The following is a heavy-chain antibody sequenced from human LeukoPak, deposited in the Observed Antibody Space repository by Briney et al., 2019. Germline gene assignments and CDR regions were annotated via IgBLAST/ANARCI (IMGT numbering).Heavy chain of an antibody. D-gene: IGHD4-17*01. CDR1: GFTFSSYA. CDR2: ISGSGGST. Sequence: GGSLRLSCAASGFTFSSYAMSWVRQAPGKGLEWVSAISGSGGSTYYADSVKGRFTISRDNSKNTLYLQMNSLRAEDTAVYYCARTTGSCFYYYGMDVWSQGTTVTVSS. CDR3: ARTTGSCFYYYGMDV. V-gene: IGHV3-23*01. J-gene: IGHJ6*02.